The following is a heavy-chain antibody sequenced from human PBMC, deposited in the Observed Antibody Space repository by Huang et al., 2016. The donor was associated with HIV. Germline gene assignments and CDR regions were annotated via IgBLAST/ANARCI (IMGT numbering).Heavy chain of an antibody. CDR2: IIPIFGSA. CDR1: GGTFSSYA. J-gene: IGHJ4*02. D-gene: IGHD4-17*01. V-gene: IGHV1-69*13. CDR3: ARVHGDYVYFDY. Sequence: SVKVSCKASGGTFSSYAISWVRQAPGQGLEWMGGIIPIFGSANYAQKFQGRVTITVDESTSTAYMELSSLRSEDTAVYYCARVHGDYVYFDYWGQGTLVTVSS.